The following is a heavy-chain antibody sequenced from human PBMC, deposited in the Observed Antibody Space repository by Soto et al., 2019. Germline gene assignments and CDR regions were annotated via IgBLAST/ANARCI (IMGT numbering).Heavy chain of an antibody. J-gene: IGHJ6*02. CDR3: AKDIVLMVYGLYYYYYYGMDV. CDR1: GFTFSSYG. D-gene: IGHD2-8*01. Sequence: GGSLRLSCAASGFTFSSYGMHWVRQAPGKGLEWVAVISYDGSNKYYADSVKGRFTISRDNSKNTLYLQMNSLRAEDTAVYYCAKDIVLMVYGLYYYYYYGMDVWGQGTTVTVSS. V-gene: IGHV3-30*18. CDR2: ISYDGSNK.